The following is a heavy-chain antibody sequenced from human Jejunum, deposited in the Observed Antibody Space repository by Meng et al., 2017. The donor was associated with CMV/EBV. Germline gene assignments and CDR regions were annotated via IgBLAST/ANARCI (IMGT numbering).Heavy chain of an antibody. Sequence: QLALDESWAEVKKPGASVKVSCKASGYTFTSYDINWVRQGTGQGLEWMGWMNPNRGTTGYAQKFQGRVTMTRNISKSTAYMDLSSLRSEDTAVYYCAAGVADFEYWGQGTLVTVSS. CDR1: GYTFTSYD. V-gene: IGHV1-8*01. D-gene: IGHD6-19*01. CDR2: MNPNRGTT. CDR3: AAGVADFEY. J-gene: IGHJ4*02.